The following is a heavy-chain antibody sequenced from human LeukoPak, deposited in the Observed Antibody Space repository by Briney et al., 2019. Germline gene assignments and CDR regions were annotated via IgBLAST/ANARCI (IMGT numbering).Heavy chain of an antibody. CDR1: GYTFTGYY. CDR3: ARDHGGYCSGGSCSKLGAFDI. V-gene: IGHV1-18*04. Sequence: ASVKVSCKASGYTFTGYYMHWVRQAPGQGLEWMGWISAYNGNTNYAQKLQGRVTMTTDTSTSTAYMELRSLRSDDTAVYYCARDHGGYCSGGSCSKLGAFDIWGQGTMVTVSS. J-gene: IGHJ3*02. D-gene: IGHD2-15*01. CDR2: ISAYNGNT.